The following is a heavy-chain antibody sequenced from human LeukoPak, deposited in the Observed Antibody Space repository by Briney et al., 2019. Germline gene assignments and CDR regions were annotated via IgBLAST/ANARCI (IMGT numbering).Heavy chain of an antibody. Sequence: PSETLSLTCTVSGGSISSYYWSWIRQPPGKGLEWIGYIYYSGSTNYNPSLKSRVTISVDTSKNQFSLKLSSVTAADTAAYYCARHVPPEPLFGYWGQGTLVTVSS. D-gene: IGHD3-10*02. CDR1: GGSISSYY. J-gene: IGHJ4*02. CDR2: IYYSGST. CDR3: ARHVPPEPLFGY. V-gene: IGHV4-59*08.